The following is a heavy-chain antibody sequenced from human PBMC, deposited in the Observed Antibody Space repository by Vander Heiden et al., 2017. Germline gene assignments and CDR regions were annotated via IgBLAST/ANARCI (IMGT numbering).Heavy chain of an antibody. J-gene: IGHJ6*02. Sequence: QVQLVESGGGLVQPGRSLRLSCVASGFTFSGYGMHWVRQAPGKGLEWVAVLWYDGSNKYYADSVKGRFTISRDNSKSTLYLQMNSLRAEDTAVYYCARATVVPAAIGSLDVWGQGTTVTVSS. CDR1: GFTFSGYG. CDR3: ARATVVPAAIGSLDV. V-gene: IGHV3-33*01. D-gene: IGHD2-2*02. CDR2: LWYDGSNK.